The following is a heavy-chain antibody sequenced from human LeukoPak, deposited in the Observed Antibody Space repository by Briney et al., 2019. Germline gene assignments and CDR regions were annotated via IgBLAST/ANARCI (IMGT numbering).Heavy chain of an antibody. CDR3: ARVEQQLVRPYFDY. V-gene: IGHV3-33*01. J-gene: IGHJ4*02. CDR2: IWYDGSNK. D-gene: IGHD6-13*01. Sequence: GGSLRLSCAASGFTFSSYGMHWVRQAPGKGLEWVAVIWYDGSNKYYADSVKGRFTISRDNSKNTLYLQMNSLRAEDTAVYYCARVEQQLVRPYFDYWGQGTLVTVSS. CDR1: GFTFSSYG.